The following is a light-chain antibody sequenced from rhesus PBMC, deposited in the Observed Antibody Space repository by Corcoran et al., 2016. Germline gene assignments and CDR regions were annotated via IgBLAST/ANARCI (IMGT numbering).Light chain of an antibody. J-gene: IGKJ1*01. CDR1: HSLPHSSGRSY. CDR2: LGS. CDR3: MQGIELPQT. Sequence: DIVMTQTPLSLPVTPGEPASISCRSSHSLPHSSGRSYLYWFLQKPGQSPQLLIFLGSTRASGVPDRLSGSGSGTDFTLKISRVEDEDIGVYYCMQGIELPQTFGQGTKVEIK. V-gene: IGKV2-78*01.